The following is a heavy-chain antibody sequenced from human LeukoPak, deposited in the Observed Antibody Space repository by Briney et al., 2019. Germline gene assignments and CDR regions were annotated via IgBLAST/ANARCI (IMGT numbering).Heavy chain of an antibody. J-gene: IGHJ4*02. CDR2: INHNGNVN. Sequence: GGSLRLSCAASGFTFSSYWMNWARQAPGKGLEWVASINHNGNVNYYVDSVKGRFTISRDNSKNTLYLQMNSLRAEDTAVYYCARDIDFWGQGTLVTVSS. CDR3: ARDIDF. V-gene: IGHV3-7*01. CDR1: GFTFSSYW.